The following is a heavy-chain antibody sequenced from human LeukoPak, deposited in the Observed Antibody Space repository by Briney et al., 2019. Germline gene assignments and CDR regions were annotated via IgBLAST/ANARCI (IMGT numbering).Heavy chain of an antibody. CDR1: GGSISSYY. J-gene: IGHJ5*02. Sequence: PSETLSLTCTVSGGSISSYYWSWIRQPPGKGLEWIGYIYYSGSTDYNPSLKSRVTISVDTSKNQFSLKLSSVTAADTAVYYCASGIAAPFNWFDPWGQGTLVTVSS. CDR3: ASGIAAPFNWFDP. V-gene: IGHV4-59*01. D-gene: IGHD6-13*01. CDR2: IYYSGST.